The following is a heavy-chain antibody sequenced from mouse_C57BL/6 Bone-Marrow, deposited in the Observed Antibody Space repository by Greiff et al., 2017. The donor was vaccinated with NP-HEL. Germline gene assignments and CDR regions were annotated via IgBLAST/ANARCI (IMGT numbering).Heavy chain of an antibody. V-gene: IGHV1-36*01. CDR2: VYPYNGGT. CDR3: ARGGQRRLSWFAY. CDR1: GFTFTDYY. D-gene: IGHD3-2*02. Sequence: EVQLQQSGPVLVKPGPSVKISCKASGFTFTDYYMPWVKQSHGKSLEWIGLVYPYNGGTSYNQKFKGKATLTVDTSSSTDYMERNSLTAEDSAVYYCARGGQRRLSWFAYWGQGTLVTVSA. J-gene: IGHJ3*01.